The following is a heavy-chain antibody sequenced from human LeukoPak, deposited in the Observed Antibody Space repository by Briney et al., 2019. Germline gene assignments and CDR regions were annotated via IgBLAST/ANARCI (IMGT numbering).Heavy chain of an antibody. D-gene: IGHD6-19*01. CDR3: ARGISTSGWLDS. CDR1: GFTVASDY. V-gene: IGHV3-53*01. J-gene: IGHJ4*02. CDR2: LYSGGST. Sequence: PGGSLAFLFAPTGFTVASDYVSWVPQAPGKGLEWVSVLYSGGSTYYADSVKGRFTISRDDSKNTLYLLMNSLRGDDTAVYYCARGISTSGWLDSWGQGSLVTVSS.